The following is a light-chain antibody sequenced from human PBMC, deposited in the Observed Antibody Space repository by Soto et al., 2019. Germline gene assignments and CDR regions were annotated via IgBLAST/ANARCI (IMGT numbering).Light chain of an antibody. CDR2: GNR. CDR3: QAYDYSLTASV. V-gene: IGLV1-40*01. J-gene: IGLJ3*02. CDR1: SSNLGAGYD. Sequence: QSVLTQPPSVSGAPGQRVTLSCTGNSSNLGAGYDVHWYQQLPGAAPKLVIFGNRNRPSGVPERFSGSKSGTSASLAVTGLQAEDEAHYYCQAYDYSLTASVFGGGTKVTVL.